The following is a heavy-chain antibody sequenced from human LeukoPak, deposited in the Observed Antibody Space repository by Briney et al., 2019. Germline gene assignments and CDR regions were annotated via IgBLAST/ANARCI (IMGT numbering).Heavy chain of an antibody. Sequence: GGSLRLSCAASGFTFSSYAMSWVRQAPGKGLEWVSGISGSGGSTYYADSVKGRFTISRDNAKNSLYLQMNSLRAEDTAVYYCARGMATIDGYYYYMDVWGKGTTVTVSS. V-gene: IGHV3-23*01. CDR3: ARGMATIDGYYYYMDV. CDR2: ISGSGGST. J-gene: IGHJ6*03. CDR1: GFTFSSYA. D-gene: IGHD5-24*01.